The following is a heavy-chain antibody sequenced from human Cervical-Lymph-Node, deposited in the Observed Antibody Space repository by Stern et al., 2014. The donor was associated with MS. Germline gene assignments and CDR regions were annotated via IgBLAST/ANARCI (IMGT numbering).Heavy chain of an antibody. Sequence: QVTLRESGPALVKPTQTLTLTCTFSGFSLSTSGMCVSWIRQPPGKALEWLALIDWDDAKYYSKSLKTRLPISKYTFKNQAVLTMTNMDPVDTATYYCARSSKYYYDSSGYPDNFDYWGQGTLVTVSS. D-gene: IGHD3-22*01. V-gene: IGHV2-70*01. CDR1: GFSLSTSGMC. CDR2: IDWDDAK. CDR3: ARSSKYYYDSSGYPDNFDY. J-gene: IGHJ4*02.